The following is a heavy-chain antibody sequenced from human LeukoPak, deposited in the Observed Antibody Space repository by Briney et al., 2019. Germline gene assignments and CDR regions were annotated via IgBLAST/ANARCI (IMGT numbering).Heavy chain of an antibody. V-gene: IGHV3-23*01. CDR3: AKPTIAVAATAWIDAFDI. J-gene: IGHJ3*02. D-gene: IGHD6-19*01. CDR2: ISGSGDNT. CDR1: GFTFSSYA. Sequence: PGGSLRLSCAASGFTFSSYAMNWVRQAPGKGLEWVSAISGSGDNTYYADSVKGRFTISRDNSKNTQYLQMNSLRAEDTALYYCAKPTIAVAATAWIDAFDIWGQGTLVTVSS.